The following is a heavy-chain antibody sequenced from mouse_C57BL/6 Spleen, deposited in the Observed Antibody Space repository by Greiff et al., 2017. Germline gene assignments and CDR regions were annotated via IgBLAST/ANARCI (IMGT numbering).Heavy chain of an antibody. CDR2: IYPGDGDT. CDR3: ARFAY. J-gene: IGHJ3*01. V-gene: IGHV1-82*01. Sequence: QVQLQQSGPELVKPGASVKISCKASGYAFSSSWMNWVKQTPGKGLEWMGRIYPGDGDTYYNGKFKGQATLTADKSSSTAYMQLSSLSSEDTAVYFCARFAYWGQGTLVTVSA. CDR1: GYAFSSSW.